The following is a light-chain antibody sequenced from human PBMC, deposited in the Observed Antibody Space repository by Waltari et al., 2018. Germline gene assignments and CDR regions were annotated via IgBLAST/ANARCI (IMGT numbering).Light chain of an antibody. CDR3: QAWDTRAAV. J-gene: IGLJ3*02. CDR1: ELGNKY. Sequence: SYELTQPPSVSVSQGQTATITCSGDELGNKYASWYQHKPGHSPVLLIFEDDKRPSGIPERFSGSNSGNTATLTITGTQALDEADYYCQAWDTRAAVFGGGTKLTVL. V-gene: IGLV3-1*01. CDR2: EDD.